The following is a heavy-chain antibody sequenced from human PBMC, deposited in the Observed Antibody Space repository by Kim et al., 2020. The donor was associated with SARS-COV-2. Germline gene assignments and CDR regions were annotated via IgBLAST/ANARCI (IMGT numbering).Heavy chain of an antibody. V-gene: IGHV4-34*01. CDR2: INHSGST. D-gene: IGHD3-22*01. CDR1: GGSFSGYY. Sequence: SETLSLTCAVYGGSFSGYYWSWIRQPPGKGLEWIGEINHSGSTNYNPSLKSRVTISVDTSKNQFSLKLSSVTAADTAVYYCARLELIITMIVVERDAFDIWGQGTMVTVSS. J-gene: IGHJ3*02. CDR3: ARLELIITMIVVERDAFDI.